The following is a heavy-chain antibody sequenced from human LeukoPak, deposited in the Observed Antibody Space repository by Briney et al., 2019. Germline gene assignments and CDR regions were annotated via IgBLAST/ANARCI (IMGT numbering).Heavy chain of an antibody. J-gene: IGHJ4*02. CDR1: GYTFTGYY. Sequence: GASVKVSCKASGYTFTGYYMHWVRQAPGQGLEWVGWINPNSGGTNYAQKFQGRVTMTRDTSISTAYMELSRLRSDDTAVYYCARALVLPINWKKEFDYWGQGTLVTVSS. CDR3: ARALVLPINWKKEFDY. D-gene: IGHD1-20*01. V-gene: IGHV1-2*02. CDR2: INPNSGGT.